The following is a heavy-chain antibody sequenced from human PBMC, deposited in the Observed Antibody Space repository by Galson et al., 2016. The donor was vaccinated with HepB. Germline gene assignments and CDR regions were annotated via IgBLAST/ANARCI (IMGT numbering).Heavy chain of an antibody. CDR1: GGSFSGFY. CDR2: IYHTGRT. J-gene: IGHJ3*02. Sequence: ETLSLTCAVSGGSFSGFYWSWIRQVLGKGLEWVGEIYHTGRTNYNPSLKSRVTISIDSSKKQVYLKLTSVIAADTAVYYCARSQVGYNYGWGLGAFDIWGQGTMVTVSS. D-gene: IGHD3-10*01. V-gene: IGHV4-34*01. CDR3: ARSQVGYNYGWGLGAFDI.